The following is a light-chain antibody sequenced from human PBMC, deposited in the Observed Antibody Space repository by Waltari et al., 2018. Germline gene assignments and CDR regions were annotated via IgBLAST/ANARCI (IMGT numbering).Light chain of an antibody. CDR3: LSYDNRLTGWV. J-gene: IGLJ3*02. V-gene: IGLV1-40*01. Sequence: QSVLSQPPSVSGAPGQRVTISCAASRSHIGAGSDVHWDQHLPGTAPKLLISANNNRPSGVPARFSGFKSGTSASLAITGLQAEDEADYYCLSYDNRLTGWVFGGGTKVTVL. CDR2: ANN. CDR1: RSHIGAGSD.